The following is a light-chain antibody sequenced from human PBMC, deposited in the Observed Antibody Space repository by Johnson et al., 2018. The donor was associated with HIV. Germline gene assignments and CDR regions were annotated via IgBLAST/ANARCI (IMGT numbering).Light chain of an antibody. Sequence: QSVLTQPPSVSAAPGHKVTISCSGSSSNIGNNYVSWYQQVPGTAPKLLIYDNNKRPSGIPDRFSVSTSGTSATLGITVLQTGDEADYYCGTWDSSLRVGFFGTGTKVTVL. CDR3: GTWDSSLRVGF. CDR2: DNN. J-gene: IGLJ1*01. CDR1: SSNIGNNY. V-gene: IGLV1-51*01.